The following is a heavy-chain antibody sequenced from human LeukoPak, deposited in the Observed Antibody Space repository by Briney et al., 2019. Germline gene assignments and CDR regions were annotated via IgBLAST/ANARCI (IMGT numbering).Heavy chain of an antibody. J-gene: IGHJ4*02. CDR3: ARGRLDDSSGYPFDY. V-gene: IGHV4-59*01. CDR2: VYHSGST. D-gene: IGHD3-22*01. CDR1: GGSISYYY. Sequence: PSETLSLTCTVSGGSISYYYWNWIRQPPGKGLEWIGCVYHSGSTKYNSSLKSRVTISVDTSKKQISLKLSSVTAADTAVYYCARGRLDDSSGYPFDYWGQGTLVTVSS.